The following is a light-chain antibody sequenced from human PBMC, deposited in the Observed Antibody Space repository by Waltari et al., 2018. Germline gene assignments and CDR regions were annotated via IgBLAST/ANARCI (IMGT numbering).Light chain of an antibody. CDR1: QSVCSY. J-gene: IGKJ5*01. V-gene: IGKV3-11*01. CDR2: DAS. CDR3: QQRSNPIT. Sequence: PGERATLSCRASQSVCSYLAWYQQKPGQAPRLLIYDASNRATGIPARFSGSGSGTDFTLTISSLEPEDFAVYYCQQRSNPITFGQGTRLEIK.